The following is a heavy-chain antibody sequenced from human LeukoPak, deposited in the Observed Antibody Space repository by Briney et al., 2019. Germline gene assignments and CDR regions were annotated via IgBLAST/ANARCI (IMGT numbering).Heavy chain of an antibody. V-gene: IGHV3-48*01. CDR2: ASLSGTI. D-gene: IGHD3-16*01. J-gene: IGHJ6*03. CDR1: GFRLSSYS. CDR3: ATAPHGAIDYIDV. Sequence: GGSLRLSCAASGFRLSSYSLSWVRQAPGKGLEWVSYASLSGTIYYADPVKGRFTISRDNARDSLSLQMSSLRVADTAVYFCATAPHGAIDYIDVWGRGTTVTV.